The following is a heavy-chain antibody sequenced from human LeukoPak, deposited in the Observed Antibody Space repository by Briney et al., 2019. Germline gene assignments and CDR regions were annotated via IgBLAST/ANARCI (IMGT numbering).Heavy chain of an antibody. CDR3: AREDYYDSSGYYLDC. J-gene: IGHJ4*02. CDR2: ISNIGST. V-gene: IGHV4-59*08. CDR1: GASISSYF. Sequence: SETLSLTCTVSGASISSYFWTWIRQSPGKGLEWIGYISNIGSTNYNPSLKSRVTISGDTSKNQFSLKLSSVTAADTAVYYCAREDYYDSSGYYLDCWGQGTLVTVSS. D-gene: IGHD3-22*01.